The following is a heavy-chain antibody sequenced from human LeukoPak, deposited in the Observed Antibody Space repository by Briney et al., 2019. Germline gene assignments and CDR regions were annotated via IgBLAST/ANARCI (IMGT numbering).Heavy chain of an antibody. D-gene: IGHD5-18*01. CDR2: IGYEGSYK. Sequence: PGGSLRLSCAASGFTFRSYGMFWVRQAPGKGLEWVAFIGYEGSYKYYADAVKGRFTISRDNSMNTLYLQMNSLRGEDTAVYSCAKAYTYGNSHYGMDVWGQGTTVTVSS. CDR1: GFTFRSYG. V-gene: IGHV3-30*02. J-gene: IGHJ6*02. CDR3: AKAYTYGNSHYGMDV.